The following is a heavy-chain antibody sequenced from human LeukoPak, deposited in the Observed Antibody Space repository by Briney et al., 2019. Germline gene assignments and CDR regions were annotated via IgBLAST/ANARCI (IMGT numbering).Heavy chain of an antibody. Sequence: GGSLRLSCAASGFTFNSYWLHWVRQAPGKGLVWVSRISSDGSSTSYADSVKGRFTISRDNAKNTLYLQMNSLRAEDTAVYYCARALGYCSGGSCYSFDAFDIWGQGTMVTVSS. J-gene: IGHJ3*02. V-gene: IGHV3-74*01. D-gene: IGHD2-15*01. CDR3: ARALGYCSGGSCYSFDAFDI. CDR2: ISSDGSST. CDR1: GFTFNSYW.